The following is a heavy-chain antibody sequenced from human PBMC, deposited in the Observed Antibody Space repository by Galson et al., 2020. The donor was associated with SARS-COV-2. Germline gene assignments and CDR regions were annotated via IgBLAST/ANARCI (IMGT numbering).Heavy chain of an antibody. CDR1: GGSISSYY. V-gene: IGHV4-59*13. D-gene: IGHD6-19*01. J-gene: IGHJ6*02. CDR2: IYYSGST. CDR3: AREYTWLAPPFGMDV. Sequence: SETLSLTCTVSGGSISSYYWSWIRQPPGKGLEWIGYIYYSGSTNYNPSLKSRVTISVDTSKNQFSLKLSSVTAADTAVYYCAREYTWLAPPFGMDVWGQGTTVTVSS.